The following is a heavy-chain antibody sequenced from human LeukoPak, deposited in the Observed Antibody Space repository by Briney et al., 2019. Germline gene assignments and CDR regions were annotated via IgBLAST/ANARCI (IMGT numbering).Heavy chain of an antibody. D-gene: IGHD3-10*01. J-gene: IGHJ4*02. CDR2: INPNSGGT. CDR3: ARDLGVWFGELSDY. V-gene: IGHV1-2*02. CDR1: GYTFTGYY. Sequence: GASVKVSCKASGYTFTGYYMHWVRQAPGQGLEWMGWINPNSGGTNYAQKFQGRVTMTRDTSISTAYMELSRLRSDDTAVYYCARDLGVWFGELSDYWGQGTLVTVSS.